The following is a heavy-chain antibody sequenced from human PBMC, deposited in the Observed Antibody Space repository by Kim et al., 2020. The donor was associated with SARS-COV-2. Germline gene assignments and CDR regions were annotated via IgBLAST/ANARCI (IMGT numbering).Heavy chain of an antibody. D-gene: IGHD1-20*01. J-gene: IGHJ4*02. CDR3: ARDLSDNWTFDY. CDR2: ITPSGDIT. V-gene: IGHV1-46*01. CDR1: GYTFTSNH. Sequence: ASVKVSCKASGYTFTSNHMHWVRQAPGQGLEWMGLITPSGDITSYSQRFQGRLTMTTDTSTSTVYMELSSLRSEDTAVYFCARDLSDNWTFDYCGQGTLVTVSS.